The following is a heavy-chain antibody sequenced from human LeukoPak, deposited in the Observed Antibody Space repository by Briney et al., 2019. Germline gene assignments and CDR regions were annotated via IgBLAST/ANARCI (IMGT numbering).Heavy chain of an antibody. D-gene: IGHD4-17*01. J-gene: IGHJ4*02. V-gene: IGHV3-9*01. CDR1: GFTFDDYA. CDR3: AKDRGPRDYGDRFDY. Sequence: PGGSLRLSCAASGFTFDDYAMHWVRQAPGKGLEWVSGISWNSGSIGYADSVKGRFTISRDNAKNSLYLQMNSLRAEDTALYYCAKDRGPRDYGDRFDYWGQGTLVTVSS. CDR2: ISWNSGSI.